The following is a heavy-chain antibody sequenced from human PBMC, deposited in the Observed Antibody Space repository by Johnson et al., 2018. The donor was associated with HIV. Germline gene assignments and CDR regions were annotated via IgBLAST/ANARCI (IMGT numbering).Heavy chain of an antibody. V-gene: IGHV3-30-3*01. CDR1: GFTFSSYA. CDR3: ATFGGGSFHAFDI. D-gene: IGHD1-26*01. J-gene: IGHJ3*02. Sequence: VQLVESGGGVVQPGRSLRLSCAASGFTFSSYAMHWVRQAPGKGLEWVAVISYDGSNKYYADSVKGRFTISRDNAKNSLYLQMNSLRAEDTAVYYCATFGGGSFHAFDIWGQGTMVTVSS. CDR2: ISYDGSNK.